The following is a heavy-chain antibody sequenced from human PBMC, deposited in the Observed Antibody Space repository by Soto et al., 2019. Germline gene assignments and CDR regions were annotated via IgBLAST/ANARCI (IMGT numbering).Heavy chain of an antibody. Sequence: ASVKVSCKASGYTFIGHYMHWVRQAPGQGLEWMGWVNCKSGDTNYAQKFQGWVTMTRDTSVSTAYMELSKLTSDDTAVYFCARGGDFWSGYYSSYYYMDVWGKGTTVTVSS. CDR2: VNCKSGDT. CDR1: GYTFIGHY. V-gene: IGHV1-2*04. J-gene: IGHJ6*03. CDR3: ARGGDFWSGYYSSYYYMDV. D-gene: IGHD3-3*01.